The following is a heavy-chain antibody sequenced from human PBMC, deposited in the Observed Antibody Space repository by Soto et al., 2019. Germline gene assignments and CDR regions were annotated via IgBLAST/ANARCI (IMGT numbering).Heavy chain of an antibody. CDR1: GFTFSSYG. CDR2: ISYDGSNK. D-gene: IGHD3-10*01. V-gene: IGHV3-30*18. J-gene: IGHJ4*02. CDR3: AKDQSGGTQYYFDY. Sequence: LRLSCAASGFTFSSYGMHWVRQAPGKGLEWVAVISYDGSNKYYADSVKGRFTISRDNSKNTLYLQMNSLRAEDTAVYYCAKDQSGGTQYYFDYWGQGTLVTVSS.